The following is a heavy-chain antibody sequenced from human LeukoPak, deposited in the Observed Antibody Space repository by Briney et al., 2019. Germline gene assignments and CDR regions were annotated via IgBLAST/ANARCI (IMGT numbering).Heavy chain of an antibody. V-gene: IGHV1-2*06. Sequence: ASVKVSCKASGYTFTGYYMHWVRQAPGQGLEWMRLINPNSGGTNYAQKFQGRVTMTRDTSISTAYMELSRLRSDDTAVYYCARECSGGSCYGGDYWGQRTLVTVSS. CDR3: ARECSGGSCYGGDY. D-gene: IGHD2-15*01. CDR1: GYTFTGYY. J-gene: IGHJ4*02. CDR2: INPNSGGT.